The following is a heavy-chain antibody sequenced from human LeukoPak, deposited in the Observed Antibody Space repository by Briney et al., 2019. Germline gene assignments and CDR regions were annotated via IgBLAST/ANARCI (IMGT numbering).Heavy chain of an antibody. CDR2: ITGSRSST. D-gene: IGHD2-15*01. V-gene: IGHV3-23*01. Sequence: PGGSLRLSCAASGFTFNNYGMNWVRQAPGKGLEWVSLITGSRSSTFYADSVKGRFTISRDNSKNTLYLEMNGLRAEDTAMYYCAKNRYCSGNTCFKDAFDIWGQGTMVTVSS. J-gene: IGHJ3*02. CDR1: GFTFNNYG. CDR3: AKNRYCSGNTCFKDAFDI.